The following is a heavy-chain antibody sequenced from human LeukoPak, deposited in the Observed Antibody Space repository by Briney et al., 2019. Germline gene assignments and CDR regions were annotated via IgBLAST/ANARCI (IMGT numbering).Heavy chain of an antibody. V-gene: IGHV3-33*01. CDR2: IWYDGSNK. J-gene: IGHJ4*02. CDR1: GFTFSSYG. D-gene: IGHD6-6*01. Sequence: PGGSLRLSCAASGFTFSSYGMHWVRQAPGKGLEWVAVIWYDGSNKYYADSVKGRFTISRDNSKNTLYLQMNSLRAEDTAVYYCARPSRSSSPYFDYWGQGTLVTVSS. CDR3: ARPSRSSSPYFDY.